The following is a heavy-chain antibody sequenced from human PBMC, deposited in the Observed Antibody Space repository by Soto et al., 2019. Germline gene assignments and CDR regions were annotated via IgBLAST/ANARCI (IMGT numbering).Heavy chain of an antibody. D-gene: IGHD3-9*01. J-gene: IGHJ4*02. CDR2: INHSGST. V-gene: IGHV4-34*01. CDR3: ARGILTGYYYVFGLDYFDY. Sequence: SETLSLTCAFYGGSFSGYYWSWIRQPPGKGLEWIGEINHSGSTNYNPSLKSRVTISVDTSKNQFSLKLSSVTAADTAVYYCARGILTGYYYVFGLDYFDYWGQGTLVTVSS. CDR1: GGSFSGYY.